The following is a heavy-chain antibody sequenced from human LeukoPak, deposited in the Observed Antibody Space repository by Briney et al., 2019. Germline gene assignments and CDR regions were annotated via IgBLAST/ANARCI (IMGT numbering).Heavy chain of an antibody. CDR3: ARDNSGYDLAVVLDY. CDR1: GGSFSGYY. D-gene: IGHD5-12*01. CDR2: IYTSGST. J-gene: IGHJ4*02. V-gene: IGHV4-59*10. Sequence: PSETLSLTCAVYGGSFSGYYWSWIRQPPGKGLEWIGRIYTSGSTNYNPSLKSRVTMSVDTSKNQFSLKLSSVTAADTAVYYCARDNSGYDLAVVLDYWGQGTLVTVSS.